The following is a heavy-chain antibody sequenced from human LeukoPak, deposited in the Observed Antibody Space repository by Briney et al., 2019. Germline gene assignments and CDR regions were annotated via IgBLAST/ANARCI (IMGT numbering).Heavy chain of an antibody. CDR2: VHPSGGST. CDR1: GYTFTIYF. CDR3: AREVQDILTVYPFLDP. Sequence: GASVKVSCKASGYTFTIYFIHWVRQAPGQGPEWVGIVHPSGGSTSYAEKFQGRVTMTSGTSTSTVYMELSSLGSEDTAVYYCAREVQDILTVYPFLDPWGQGTLVTVSS. V-gene: IGHV1-46*01. D-gene: IGHD3-9*01. J-gene: IGHJ5*02.